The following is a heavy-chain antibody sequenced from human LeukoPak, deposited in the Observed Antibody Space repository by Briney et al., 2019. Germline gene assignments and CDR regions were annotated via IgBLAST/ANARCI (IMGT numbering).Heavy chain of an antibody. CDR3: ARDRGYSYGHFDY. J-gene: IGHJ4*02. D-gene: IGHD5-18*01. CDR2: IYYSGST. V-gene: IGHV4-39*07. Sequence: SETLFLTCTVSGGSISSSSYYWGWIRQPPGKGLEWIGSIYYSGSTYYNPSLKSRVTISVDTSKNQFSLKLSSVTAADTAVYYCARDRGYSYGHFDYWGQGTLVTVSS. CDR1: GGSISSSSYY.